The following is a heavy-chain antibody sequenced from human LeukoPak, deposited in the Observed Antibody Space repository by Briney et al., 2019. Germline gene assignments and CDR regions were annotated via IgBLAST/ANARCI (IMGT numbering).Heavy chain of an antibody. CDR2: IKKDGSVK. V-gene: IGHV3-7*02. J-gene: IGHJ4*02. CDR1: GFTFSSYW. CDR3: ASLAVVTGGN. Sequence: GGSLRLSCAASGFTFSSYWMTWVRQAPGKGLEWVANIKKDGSVKYYVASVKGRFTISRDNAKNSLYLQMNSLSAEDTAVYYCASLAVVTGGNWGQGTLVTVSS. D-gene: IGHD2-21*02.